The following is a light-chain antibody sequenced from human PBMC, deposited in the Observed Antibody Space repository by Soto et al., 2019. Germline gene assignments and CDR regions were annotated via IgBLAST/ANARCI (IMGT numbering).Light chain of an antibody. CDR3: QSYDSKLSGRV. Sequence: QAVVTQPPSVSGAPGQRVTISCTGSSSNIGAGYDVKWYQQFPGSAPKLLMYGNNNRPSGVPDRFSGSHSGTSASLAITGLQAEDEADYYCQSYDSKLSGRVFGGGTQLTVL. CDR2: GNN. V-gene: IGLV1-40*01. J-gene: IGLJ3*02. CDR1: SSNIGAGYD.